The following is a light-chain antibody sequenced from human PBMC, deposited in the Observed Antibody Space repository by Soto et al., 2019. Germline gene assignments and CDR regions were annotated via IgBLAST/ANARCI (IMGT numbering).Light chain of an antibody. CDR1: QSVSINS. CDR3: QQYSSYWYT. CDR2: GAS. V-gene: IGKV3-20*01. J-gene: IGKJ2*01. Sequence: EVVLTQSPDTLPLSPGERATLSCSASQSVSINSLVWYQQKPGQAPRLLIYGASNRATGMPDRFSASGSGRDFTLTISRLATDDFTMYYCQQYSSYWYTFGQGTKVEGK.